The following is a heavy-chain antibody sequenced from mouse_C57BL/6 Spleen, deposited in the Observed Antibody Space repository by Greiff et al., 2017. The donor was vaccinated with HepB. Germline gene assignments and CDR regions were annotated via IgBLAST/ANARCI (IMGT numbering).Heavy chain of an antibody. CDR3: ARGITTGVGGAY. V-gene: IGHV5-17*01. CDR1: GFTFSDYG. CDR2: ISSGSSTI. Sequence: EVQRVESGGGLVKPGGSPKLSCAASGFTFSDYGMHWVRQAPEKGLEWVAYISSGSSTIYYADTVKGRFTISRDNAKNTLFLQMTSLRSEDTAMYYCARGITTGVGGAYWGQGTLVTVSA. D-gene: IGHD1-1*01. J-gene: IGHJ3*01.